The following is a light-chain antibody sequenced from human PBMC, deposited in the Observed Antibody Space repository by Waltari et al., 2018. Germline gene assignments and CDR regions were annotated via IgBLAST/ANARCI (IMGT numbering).Light chain of an antibody. Sequence: SSELTQPLSVSVSPRPPPRITCSGDALPNQYTSWYQKKPGQAPLSVILKASERPSSIPERFSGSSSGTVVALTISGVQAEDEADYFCQSADSTGTHRFFGGGTKLTVL. CDR3: QSADSTGTHRF. J-gene: IGLJ2*01. CDR2: KAS. V-gene: IGLV3-25*03. CDR1: ALPNQY.